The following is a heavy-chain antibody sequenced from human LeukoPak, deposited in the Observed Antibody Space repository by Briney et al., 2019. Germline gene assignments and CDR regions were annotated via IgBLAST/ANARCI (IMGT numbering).Heavy chain of an antibody. D-gene: IGHD5-24*01. Sequence: GGSLRLSCAASGLTVSSNYMSWVRQAPGKGLEWVSLIYSSGSTYYADSVKGRFTISRDNSKNTLFLQMNSLTAEDTAMYYCTRTFLSGDGYKVGYFDYRGQGTLVTVSS. V-gene: IGHV3-53*01. CDR3: TRTFLSGDGYKVGYFDY. J-gene: IGHJ4*02. CDR2: IYSSGST. CDR1: GLTVSSNY.